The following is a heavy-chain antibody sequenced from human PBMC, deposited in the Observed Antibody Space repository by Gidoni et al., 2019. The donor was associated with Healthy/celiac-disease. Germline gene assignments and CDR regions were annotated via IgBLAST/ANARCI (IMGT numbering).Heavy chain of an antibody. V-gene: IGHV4-61*02. CDR2: IYTSGST. CDR3: ARVEYYDSSGYLFDY. CDR1: GGSISRGSYY. J-gene: IGHJ4*02. D-gene: IGHD3-22*01. Sequence: QVQLQASGPGLVQPSQNLSLTCTVSGGSISRGSYYWSWIRQPAGKGMEWIGRIYTSGSTNYNTSLKSRVTISVDTYKNQFSLKLSSVTAADTAVYYCARVEYYDSSGYLFDYWGQGTLVTVSS.